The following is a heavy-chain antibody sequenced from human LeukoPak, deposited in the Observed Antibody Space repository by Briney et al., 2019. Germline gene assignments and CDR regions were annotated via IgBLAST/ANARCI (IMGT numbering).Heavy chain of an antibody. CDR1: GDSINTYQ. D-gene: IGHD3-9*01. CDR2: IHISGST. CDR3: ARRDYSTGYPDY. J-gene: IGHJ4*02. V-gene: IGHV4-59*05. Sequence: PSETLSLTCTVSGDSINTYQWTWIRQPAGKGLEWIGRIHISGSTYYNPSLKSRVTISVDTSKNQFSLKLSSVTAADTAVYYCARRDYSTGYPDYWGQGTLVTVSS.